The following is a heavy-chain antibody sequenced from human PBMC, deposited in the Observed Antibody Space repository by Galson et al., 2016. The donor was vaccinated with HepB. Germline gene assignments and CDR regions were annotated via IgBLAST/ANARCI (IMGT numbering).Heavy chain of an antibody. Sequence: SLRLSCAASGFTFSSYNMNWVRQAPGKGLEWVSSISSSSDYIYYSDSVRGRVTISRDNARNSLYLRMDSLRAEDTAVYFCSRGGGMYYSMDVWGQGALVTVSS. CDR2: ISSSSDYI. V-gene: IGHV3-21*01. J-gene: IGHJ4*02. CDR1: GFTFSSYN. CDR3: SRGGGMYYSMDV. D-gene: IGHD2/OR15-2a*01.